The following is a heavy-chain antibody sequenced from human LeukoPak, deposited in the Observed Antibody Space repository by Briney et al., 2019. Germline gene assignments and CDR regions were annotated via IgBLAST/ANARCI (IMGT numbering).Heavy chain of an antibody. J-gene: IGHJ3*02. CDR3: AKEATYTSSSSGVGAFDI. V-gene: IGHV3-30*02. CDR2: IWYGGSNK. Sequence: GGSLRLSCAASGFTFSSYGMHWVRQAPGKGLEWVAVIWYGGSNKYYADSVRGRFTISRDNSKNTLYLQMNSLRAEDTAVYYCAKEATYTSSSSGVGAFDIWGQGTMVTVSS. CDR1: GFTFSSYG. D-gene: IGHD6-6*01.